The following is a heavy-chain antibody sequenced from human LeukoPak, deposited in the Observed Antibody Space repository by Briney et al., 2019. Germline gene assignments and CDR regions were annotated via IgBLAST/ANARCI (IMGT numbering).Heavy chain of an antibody. D-gene: IGHD3-22*01. CDR3: ARGHNSGYSNSLDP. CDR1: GYTFTGYY. J-gene: IGHJ5*02. V-gene: IGHV1-2*02. Sequence: GASVKVSCKASGYTFTGYYMHWVRQAPGQGLEWMGWINPNSGGTNYAQKFQGRVTMTRDTSINTAYMELSSLTSDDTAVYYCARGHNSGYSNSLDPWGQGTLVTVSS. CDR2: INPNSGGT.